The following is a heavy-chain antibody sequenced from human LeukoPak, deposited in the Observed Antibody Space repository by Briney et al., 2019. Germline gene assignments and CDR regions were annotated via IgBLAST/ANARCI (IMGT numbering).Heavy chain of an antibody. D-gene: IGHD3-10*01. Sequence: GGSLRLSCAASGFTFSSYAMSWVRQAPGKGLEWVSAISGSGGSTYYADSVKGRFTISRGNSKNTLYLQMNSLRAEDTAVYYCATWLSITMVRGVIISPNDYWGQGTLVTVSS. CDR1: GFTFSSYA. J-gene: IGHJ4*02. V-gene: IGHV3-23*01. CDR2: ISGSGGST. CDR3: ATWLSITMVRGVIISPNDY.